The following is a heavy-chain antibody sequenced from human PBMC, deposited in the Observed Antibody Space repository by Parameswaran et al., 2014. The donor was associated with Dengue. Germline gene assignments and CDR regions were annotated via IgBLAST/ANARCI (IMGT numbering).Heavy chain of an antibody. Sequence: VRQGSRKGLEWIGEINHSGSTNYNPSLKSRVTISVDTSKNQFSLKLSSVTAADTAVYYCARKGRAYYYGSGSYPLMDVWGKGTTVTVSS. V-gene: IGHV4-34*01. D-gene: IGHD3-10*01. CDR3: ARKGRAYYYGSGSYPLMDV. J-gene: IGHJ6*03. CDR2: INHSGST.